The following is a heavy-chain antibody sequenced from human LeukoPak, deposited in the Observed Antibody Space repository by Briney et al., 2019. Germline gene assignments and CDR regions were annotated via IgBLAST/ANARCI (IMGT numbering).Heavy chain of an antibody. CDR3: ARVSGAARFFDP. Sequence: SETLSLTCAVYGGSFSGYYWSWIRQPPGKGLEWIGEINHSGSTNYNPSLKSRVTISVDTSKNQFSLKLSSVTAADTAVYYCARVSGAARFFDPWGQGTLVTVSS. CDR2: INHSGST. V-gene: IGHV4-34*01. D-gene: IGHD6-6*01. J-gene: IGHJ5*02. CDR1: GGSFSGYY.